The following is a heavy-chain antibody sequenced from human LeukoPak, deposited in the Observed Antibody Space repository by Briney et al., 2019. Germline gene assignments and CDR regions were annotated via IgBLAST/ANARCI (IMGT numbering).Heavy chain of an antibody. V-gene: IGHV3-30*02. CDR3: AKEWYDFWSGYCFDY. Sequence: GGSLRLSCAASGFTFSSYGMHWVRQAPGKGLEWVAFIRYDGSNKYYADSEKGRFTISRDNSKNTLYLQMNSLRAEDTAVYYCAKEWYDFWSGYCFDYWGQGTLVTVSS. J-gene: IGHJ4*02. CDR1: GFTFSSYG. D-gene: IGHD3-3*01. CDR2: IRYDGSNK.